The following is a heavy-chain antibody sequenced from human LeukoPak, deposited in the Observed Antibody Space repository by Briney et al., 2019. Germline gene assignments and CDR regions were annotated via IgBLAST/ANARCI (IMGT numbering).Heavy chain of an antibody. V-gene: IGHV3-33*06. CDR1: GFTFNKYG. J-gene: IGHJ5*02. D-gene: IGHD1-26*01. CDR3: AKDAQGIVGAPVNWFDP. Sequence: GGSLRLSCAASGFTFNKYGMHWVRQAPGKGLEWVAVIWYDGSNKKYVESVKARFTISRDNSKNTVHLQMSSLRGEDTAVYYCAKDAQGIVGAPVNWFDPWGQGTLVTVSS. CDR2: IWYDGSNK.